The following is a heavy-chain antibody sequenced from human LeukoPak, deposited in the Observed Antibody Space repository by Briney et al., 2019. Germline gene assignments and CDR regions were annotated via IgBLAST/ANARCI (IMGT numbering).Heavy chain of an antibody. CDR3: AREGYYYDSSGYFSPNYYYYMDV. CDR2: ISSSGSTI. CDR1: GFTFSSYE. V-gene: IGHV3-48*03. Sequence: PGRSLRLSCAASGFTFSSYEMNWVRQAPGKGLEWVSYISSSGSTIYYADSVKGRFTISRDNAKNSLYLQMNSLRAEDTAVYYCAREGYYYDSSGYFSPNYYYYMDVWGKGTTVTVSS. J-gene: IGHJ6*03. D-gene: IGHD3-22*01.